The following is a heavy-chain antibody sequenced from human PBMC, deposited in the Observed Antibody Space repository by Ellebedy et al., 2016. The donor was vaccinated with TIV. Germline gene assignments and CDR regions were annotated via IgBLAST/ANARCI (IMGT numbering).Heavy chain of an antibody. J-gene: IGHJ6*02. D-gene: IGHD6-19*01. CDR1: GFTFSDYY. CDR2: ISSSSSYT. Sequence: GESLKISCAASGFTFSDYYMSWIRQAPGKGLEWVSYISSSSSYTNYADSVKGRFTISRDNAKNSLYLQMNSLRAEDTAVYYCARDQGIAVAGTLPIYYYYGMDVWGQGTTVTVSS. V-gene: IGHV3-11*05. CDR3: ARDQGIAVAGTLPIYYYYGMDV.